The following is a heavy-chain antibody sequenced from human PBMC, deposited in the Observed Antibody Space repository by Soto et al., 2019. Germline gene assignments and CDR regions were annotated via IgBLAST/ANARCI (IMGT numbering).Heavy chain of an antibody. V-gene: IGHV3-21*01. CDR2: ISSSSDYI. CDR1: GFTFSTYT. J-gene: IGHJ3*02. Sequence: GGSLRLSCAASGFTFSTYTMNWVRQAPGKGLEWVSSISSSSDYIYYADSVKGRFTISRDNTKNSLYLQMNSLRAEDTAVYYCARGALAFDIWGQGTMVTVSS. CDR3: ARGALAFDI.